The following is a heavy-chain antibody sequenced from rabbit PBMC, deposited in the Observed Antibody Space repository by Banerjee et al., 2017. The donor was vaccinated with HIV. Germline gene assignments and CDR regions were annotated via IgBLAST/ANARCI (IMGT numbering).Heavy chain of an antibody. CDR3: WRRYGGDAVYGDINTFL. Sequence: QEQLVESGGGLVQPEGSLTLTCTASGFSFSSSYYMCWVRQAPGKGLEWIACIAGGAGVGTYYASWAKGRFTVSKTSSTTVDLKMTSLTAADTATYFCWRRYGGDAVYGDINTFLWGQGTLVTVS. D-gene: IGHD2-1*01. V-gene: IGHV1S45*01. J-gene: IGHJ3*01. CDR1: GFSFSSSYY. CDR2: IAGGAGVGT.